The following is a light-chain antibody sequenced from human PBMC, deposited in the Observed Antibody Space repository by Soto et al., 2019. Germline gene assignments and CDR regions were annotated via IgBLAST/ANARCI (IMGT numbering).Light chain of an antibody. J-gene: IGLJ1*01. V-gene: IGLV2-14*01. CDR2: DVS. CDR3: SSYTSSSTLYV. Sequence: QSAXTQPASVSGXXXXSXXXXXXGXSXXXGVYNYVSWYQQHPGKAPKLMIYDVSNRPSGVSNRFSGSKSGNTASLTISGLQAEDEADYYCSSYTSSSTLYVFGTGTKLTVL. CDR1: SXXXGVYNY.